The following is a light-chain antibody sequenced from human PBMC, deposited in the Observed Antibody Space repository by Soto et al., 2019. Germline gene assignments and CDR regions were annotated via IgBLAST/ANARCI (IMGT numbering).Light chain of an antibody. CDR2: SNN. Sequence: QSVLTQPPSASGTPGQRITISCSGSSSNIGSNTVNWYQQVPGTAPKLLIYSNNQRPSGVPDRFSGSKSGTSASLAISGLQSEDEADYSCSAWDDSLNGRVFGGGTKVTVL. CDR3: SAWDDSLNGRV. CDR1: SSNIGSNT. V-gene: IGLV1-44*01. J-gene: IGLJ2*01.